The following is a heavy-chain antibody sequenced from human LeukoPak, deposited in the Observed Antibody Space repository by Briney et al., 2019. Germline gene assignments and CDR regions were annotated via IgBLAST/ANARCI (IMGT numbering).Heavy chain of an antibody. Sequence: ASVKVSCKASGYTFTGYYMHWVRQAPGQGLEWMGWINPNSGGTNYAQKFQGRVTMTRDKSISIAYMELSRLRSEDTAVYYCARVRLYDSRGYLYWGQGTLVTVSS. CDR3: ARVRLYDSRGYLY. CDR1: GYTFTGYY. V-gene: IGHV1-2*02. J-gene: IGHJ4*02. D-gene: IGHD3-22*01. CDR2: INPNSGGT.